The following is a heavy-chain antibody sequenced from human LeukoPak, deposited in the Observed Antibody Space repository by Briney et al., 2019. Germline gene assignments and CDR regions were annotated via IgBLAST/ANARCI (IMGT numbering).Heavy chain of an antibody. J-gene: IGHJ4*02. D-gene: IGHD3-22*01. CDR1: GGSISSYY. V-gene: IGHV4-59*01. CDR2: LSKSGNT. Sequence: SETLSLTCTVSGGSISSYYWSWIRLPPGKGLEWIGYLSKSGNTNYSPSLKSRVTIFGDTSKNQFFLKLSSVTAADTAVYFCARLSSGSGYTYYFDSWGQGTLVTVSS. CDR3: ARLSSGSGYTYYFDS.